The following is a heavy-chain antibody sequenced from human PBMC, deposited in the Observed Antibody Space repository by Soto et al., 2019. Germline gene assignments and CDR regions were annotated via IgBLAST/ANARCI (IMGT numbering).Heavy chain of an antibody. CDR3: ARDKNPYCSGGSCYSPPRYGMDV. Sequence: SDPLSLTFSFSGCPISTRGYYGSWIRHLPGKGLEWIGYIYYSGSTYYNPSLKSRVTISVDTSKNQFSLKLSSVTAADTAVYYCARDKNPYCSGGSCYSPPRYGMDVWGQGTTVT. D-gene: IGHD2-15*01. CDR2: IYYSGST. J-gene: IGHJ6*02. CDR1: GCPISTRGYY. V-gene: IGHV4-31*03.